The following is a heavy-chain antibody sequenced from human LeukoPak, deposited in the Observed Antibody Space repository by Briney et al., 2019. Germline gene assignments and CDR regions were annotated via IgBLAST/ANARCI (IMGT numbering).Heavy chain of an antibody. CDR3: ARDSVAFSTVTTVDY. CDR2: ISSSSSYI. J-gene: IGHJ4*02. D-gene: IGHD4-17*01. V-gene: IGHV3-21*01. CDR1: GFTFSSYS. Sequence: GGSLRLSCAASGFTFSSYSMNWVRQAPGKGLEWVSSISSSSSYIYYADSVKGRFTISRDNAKNSLYLQMNSLRAEDTAVYYCARDSVAFSTVTTVDYWGQGILVTVSS.